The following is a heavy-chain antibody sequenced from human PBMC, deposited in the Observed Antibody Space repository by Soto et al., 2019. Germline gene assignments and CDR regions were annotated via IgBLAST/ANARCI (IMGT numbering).Heavy chain of an antibody. CDR3: ARQLVHFDY. J-gene: IGHJ4*02. CDR1: GFTFSSYA. CDR2: ISGSGGST. V-gene: IGHV3-23*01. D-gene: IGHD6-19*01. Sequence: PGGSLRLSCAASGFTFSSYAMSWVRQAPGKGLEWVSAISGSGGSTYYADSVKGRFTISRDNAKNSLYLQLNSLRAEDTAVYYCARQLVHFDYWGQGTLVTVSS.